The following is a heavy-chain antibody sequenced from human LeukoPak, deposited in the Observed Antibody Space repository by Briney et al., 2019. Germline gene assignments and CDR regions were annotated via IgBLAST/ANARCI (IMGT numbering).Heavy chain of an antibody. J-gene: IGHJ5*02. CDR1: GYTFTSYY. CDR2: IIPIFGTA. D-gene: IGHD6-13*01. CDR3: ARNIAAAGINWFDP. Sequence: ASVKVSCKASGYTFTSYYMHWVRQAPGQGLEWMGGIIPIFGTANYAQKFQGRVTITADESTSTAYMELSSLRSEDTAVYYCARNIAAAGINWFDPWGQGTLVTVSS. V-gene: IGHV1-69*13.